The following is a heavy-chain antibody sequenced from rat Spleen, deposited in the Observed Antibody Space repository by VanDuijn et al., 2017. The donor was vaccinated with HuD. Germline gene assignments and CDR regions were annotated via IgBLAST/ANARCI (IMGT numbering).Heavy chain of an antibody. CDR2: ISYEGSST. J-gene: IGHJ3*01. CDR3: ASHQTDIPNWFAY. V-gene: IGHV5-22*01. D-gene: IGHD1-6*01. Sequence: EVQLVESGGGLVQPGRSLKLSCVVSGFTFSNYGMAWVRQAPKKGLEWVASISYEGSSTYYGDSVKGRFTISRDNAKSTLYLQMNSLRSEDTATYYCASHQTDIPNWFAYWGQGTLVTVSS. CDR1: GFTFSNYG.